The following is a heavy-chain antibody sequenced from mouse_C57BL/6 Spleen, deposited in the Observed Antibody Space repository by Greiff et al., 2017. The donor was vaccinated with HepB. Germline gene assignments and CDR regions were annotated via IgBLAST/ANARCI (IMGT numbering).Heavy chain of an antibody. CDR2: IDPSDSYT. CDR3: ASTLPFDV. J-gene: IGHJ1*03. CDR1: GYTFTSYW. V-gene: IGHV1-69*01. Sequence: QVQLKQPGAELVMPGASVKLSCKASGYTFTSYWMHWVKQRPGQGLEWIGEIDPSDSYTNYNQKFKGKSTLTVDKSSSTAYMQLSSLTSEDSAVYYCASTLPFDVWGTGTTVTVSS.